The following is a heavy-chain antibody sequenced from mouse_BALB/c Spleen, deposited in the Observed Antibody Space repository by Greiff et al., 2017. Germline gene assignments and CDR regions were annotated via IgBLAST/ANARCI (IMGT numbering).Heavy chain of an antibody. D-gene: IGHD2-4*01. CDR3: ARRGITTEYYAMDY. CDR2: ISTGGGST. CDR1: GFTFSSYT. V-gene: IGHV5-12-2*01. Sequence: DVKLVESGGGLVQPGGSLKLSCAASGFTFSSYTMSWVRQTPEKGLEWVAYISTGGGSTYYPDTVKGRFTISRDNAKNTLYLQMSSLKSEDTAMYYCARRGITTEYYAMDYWGQGTSVTVSS. J-gene: IGHJ4*01.